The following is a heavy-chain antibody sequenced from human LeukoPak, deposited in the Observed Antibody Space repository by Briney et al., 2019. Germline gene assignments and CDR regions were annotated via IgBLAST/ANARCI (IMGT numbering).Heavy chain of an antibody. J-gene: IGHJ5*02. CDR1: GGSISSGDYY. CDR3: ARDGSGSPIDP. V-gene: IGHV4-30-4*01. D-gene: IGHD3-10*01. Sequence: SETLSLTCTVSGGSISSGDYYWSWTRQPPGKGLEWIGYIYYSGSTYYNPSLKSRVTISVDTSKNQFSLKLSSVTAADTAVYYCARDGSGSPIDPWGQGTLVTVSS. CDR2: IYYSGST.